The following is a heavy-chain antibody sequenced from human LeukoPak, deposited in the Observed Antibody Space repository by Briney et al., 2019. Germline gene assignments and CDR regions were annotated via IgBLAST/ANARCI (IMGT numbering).Heavy chain of an antibody. V-gene: IGHV3-21*01. J-gene: IGHJ4*02. D-gene: IGHD4-23*01. CDR3: ARSPTPYRGDLGY. CDR2: ISSSSSYI. Sequence: GGSLRLSCAASGFTFSSYSMNWVRQAPGKGLEWVSSISSSSSYIYYADSVKGRFTISRDNAKNSVYLQMNSLRVEDTAVYYCARSPTPYRGDLGYWGQGTLVTVSS. CDR1: GFTFSSYS.